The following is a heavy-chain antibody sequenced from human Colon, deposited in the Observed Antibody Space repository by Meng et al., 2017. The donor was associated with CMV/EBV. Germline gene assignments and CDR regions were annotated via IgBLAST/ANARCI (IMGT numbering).Heavy chain of an antibody. Sequence: ASVQVSCKASGYTFTGYYMHWVRQAPGQGLEGMGWINPNSGGTNYAQKFQGRVTMTRDTSISTAYMELSRLRSDDTAVYYCARDSRYTPSGGMDVWGQGTTVTVSS. CDR2: INPNSGGT. D-gene: IGHD3-16*02. CDR1: GYTFTGYY. V-gene: IGHV1-2*02. J-gene: IGHJ6*02. CDR3: ARDSRYTPSGGMDV.